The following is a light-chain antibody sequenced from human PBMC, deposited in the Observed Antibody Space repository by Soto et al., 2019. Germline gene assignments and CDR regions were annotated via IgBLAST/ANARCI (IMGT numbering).Light chain of an antibody. J-gene: IGKJ2*01. CDR2: AAS. Sequence: EVVLTQSPATLSLSPGESATLSCRASQNVGHNLAWYQQTPGQAPRLLIYAASDRATGIPARFRGSGSDTDFTLTITSVEPEYFAVYYCQQRSRWPRDTFGQGTKLEIK. CDR3: QQRSRWPRDT. CDR1: QNVGHN. V-gene: IGKV3-11*01.